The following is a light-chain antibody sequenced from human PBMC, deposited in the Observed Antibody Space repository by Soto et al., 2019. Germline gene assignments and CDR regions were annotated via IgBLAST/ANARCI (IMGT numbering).Light chain of an antibody. Sequence: HLTQSPSTPSSSVGGRVTITCRASQNLNRWLAWYQQKPGKAPKLLIYEASTLEKGVPPRFGGSGSGTEFTLTISSLQPDDFATYYCQQYNVYSWTFGQGTKVEIK. V-gene: IGKV1-5*03. CDR2: EAS. CDR1: QNLNRW. CDR3: QQYNVYSWT. J-gene: IGKJ1*01.